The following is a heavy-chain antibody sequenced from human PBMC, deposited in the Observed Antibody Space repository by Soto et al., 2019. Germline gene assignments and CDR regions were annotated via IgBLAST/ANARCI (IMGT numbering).Heavy chain of an antibody. Sequence: QVQLVESGGGVVQPGKSLRLSCAASGFTFSTYGMHWVRQAPGKGLEWVAVIWYDGSNKYHGDSLKGRFTISRDNSKQTLYLQMNNLGAEDAAVYYCGRDGALGDTAVVDSWGQGTLVIVSS. CDR2: IWYDGSNK. CDR1: GFTFSTYG. CDR3: GRDGALGDTAVVDS. D-gene: IGHD5-18*01. V-gene: IGHV3-33*01. J-gene: IGHJ4*02.